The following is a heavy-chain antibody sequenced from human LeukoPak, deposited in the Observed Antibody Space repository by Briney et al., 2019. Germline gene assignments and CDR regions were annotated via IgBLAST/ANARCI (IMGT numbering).Heavy chain of an antibody. CDR2: INPNSGGT. V-gene: IGHV1-2*02. Sequence: ASVKVSCKASGYTFTGYYMHWVRQAPGQGLEWMGWINPNSGGTNYAQKFQGRVTMTRDTSISTAYIELSSLRSEDTAVYYCARDGGGIAVAGTRSDYWGQGTLVTVSS. CDR3: ARDGGGIAVAGTRSDY. J-gene: IGHJ4*02. D-gene: IGHD6-19*01. CDR1: GYTFTGYY.